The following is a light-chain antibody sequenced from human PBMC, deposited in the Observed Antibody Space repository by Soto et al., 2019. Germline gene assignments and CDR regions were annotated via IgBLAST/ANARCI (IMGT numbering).Light chain of an antibody. Sequence: IVLKQSPGTLSLSPGERATLSCRASQSLSSSYLAWYQQKPGQAPRLLIYGASSRATGIPDRFSGSGSGTDFTLTISRLEPEDFAVYYCQQYGSSSTFGQGTRLEI. CDR1: QSLSSSY. CDR2: GAS. J-gene: IGKJ5*01. V-gene: IGKV3-20*01. CDR3: QQYGSSST.